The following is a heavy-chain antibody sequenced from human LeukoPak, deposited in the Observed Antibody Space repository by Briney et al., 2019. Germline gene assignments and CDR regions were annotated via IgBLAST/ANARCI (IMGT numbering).Heavy chain of an antibody. Sequence: SETLSLTCTVSGGSISGYYWSWIRQPPGKGLEWIGYIYYSGSTNYNPSLKSRVTISVDTSKNQFSLKLSSVTAADAAVYYCARSVEGYCSGGSCYSYYYYMDVWGKGTTVTISS. D-gene: IGHD2-15*01. J-gene: IGHJ6*03. CDR1: GGSISGYY. V-gene: IGHV4-59*01. CDR3: ARSVEGYCSGGSCYSYYYYMDV. CDR2: IYYSGST.